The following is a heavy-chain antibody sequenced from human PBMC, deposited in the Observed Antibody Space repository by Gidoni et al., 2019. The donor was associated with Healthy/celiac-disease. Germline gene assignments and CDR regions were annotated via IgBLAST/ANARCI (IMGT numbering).Heavy chain of an antibody. CDR2: IKSKTDGGTT. V-gene: IGHV3-15*01. D-gene: IGHD2-2*02. J-gene: IGHJ5*02. CDR3: TTAPTYCSSTSCYTNWFDP. Sequence: EVQLVESGGGLVTPGGSLRLSCAASGFTFSNACLSWVRQAPGKGLEWVGRIKSKTDGGTTDYAAPVKGRFTISRDDSKNTLYLQMNSLKTEDTAVYYCTTAPTYCSSTSCYTNWFDPWGQGTLVTVSS. CDR1: GFTFSNAC.